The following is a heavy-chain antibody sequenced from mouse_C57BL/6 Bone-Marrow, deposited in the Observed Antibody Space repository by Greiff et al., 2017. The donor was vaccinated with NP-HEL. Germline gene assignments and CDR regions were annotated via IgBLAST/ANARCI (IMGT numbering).Heavy chain of an antibody. J-gene: IGHJ2*01. CDR1: GYSFTGYY. CDR2: INPSTGGT. CDR3: AREGTTVALGDY. Sequence: EVQLQQSGPELVKPGASVKISCKASGYSFTGYYMNWVKQSPEKSLEWIGEINPSTGGTTYNQKFKAKATLTVDKSSSTAYMQLKSLTSEDSAVYYCAREGTTVALGDYWGQGTTLTVSS. V-gene: IGHV1-42*01. D-gene: IGHD1-1*01.